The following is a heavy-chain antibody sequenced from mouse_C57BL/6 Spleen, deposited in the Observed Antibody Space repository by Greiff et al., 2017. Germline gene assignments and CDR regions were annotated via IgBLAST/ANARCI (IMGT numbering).Heavy chain of an antibody. D-gene: IGHD1-1*01. Sequence: EVKLVESGGGLVKPGGSLKLSCAASGFTFSDYGMHWVRQAPEKGLEWVAYISSGSSTIYYADTVKGRFTISRDNAKNTLFLQMTSLRSEDTAMYYCASTTVVADYYAMDYWGQGTSVTVSS. V-gene: IGHV5-17*01. CDR3: ASTTVVADYYAMDY. CDR2: ISSGSSTI. J-gene: IGHJ4*01. CDR1: GFTFSDYG.